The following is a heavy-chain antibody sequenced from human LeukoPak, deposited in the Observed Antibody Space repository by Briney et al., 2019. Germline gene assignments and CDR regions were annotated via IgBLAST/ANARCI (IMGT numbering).Heavy chain of an antibody. D-gene: IGHD3-22*01. V-gene: IGHV4-4*09. Sequence: SETLSLTCTVSGGSISSYYWSWIRQPPGKGLEWIGYIYTSGSTNYNPSLKSRVTISVDTSKNQFSLKLNSVTAADTAVYYCAKNSGYYHPYYIDHWGQGTLVTVSS. CDR2: IYTSGST. CDR1: GGSISSYY. J-gene: IGHJ4*02. CDR3: AKNSGYYHPYYIDH.